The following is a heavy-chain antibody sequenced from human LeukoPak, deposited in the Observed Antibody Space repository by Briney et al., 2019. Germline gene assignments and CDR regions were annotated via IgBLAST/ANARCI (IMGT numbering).Heavy chain of an antibody. CDR2: IKQDGREK. J-gene: IGHJ4*02. Sequence: PGGSLRLSCAASGFTFSSYWMSWVRQAPGKGLEWVANIKQDGREKNSVDSVKGRFTISRDNAKNSLYLQMNSLRVEDTAVYYCARALHYGGNSVPPAGYWGQGTLVTVSS. CDR3: ARALHYGGNSVPPAGY. D-gene: IGHD4-23*01. CDR1: GFTFSSYW. V-gene: IGHV3-7*01.